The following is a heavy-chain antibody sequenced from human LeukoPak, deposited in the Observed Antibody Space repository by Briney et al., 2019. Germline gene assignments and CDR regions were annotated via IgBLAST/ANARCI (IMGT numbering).Heavy chain of an antibody. V-gene: IGHV1-8*01. J-gene: IGHJ4*02. Sequence: ASVKVSCKASGYPFNNYDINWVRQATGQGLEWMGWMNPHSGKTGYAQNFQGRVTITRNTSISTAYMELSSLRSEDTAVYYCARGGLGIAVAVYWGQGTLVTVSS. D-gene: IGHD6-19*01. CDR3: ARGGLGIAVAVY. CDR2: MNPHSGKT. CDR1: GYPFNNYD.